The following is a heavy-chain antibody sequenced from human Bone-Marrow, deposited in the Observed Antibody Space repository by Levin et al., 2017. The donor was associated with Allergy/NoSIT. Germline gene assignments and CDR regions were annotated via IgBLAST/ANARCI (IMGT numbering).Heavy chain of an antibody. D-gene: IGHD4-11*01. CDR1: GFNFRAYA. J-gene: IGHJ4*02. Sequence: GGSLRLSCAVSGFNFRAYAMTWVRQAPGKGLEWVSTIRSSDDSTYYRDSVKGRFIVSRDSSEDTLYLDMHSLRAEDTALYYCSTFDYSSYGYYFDYWGQGTPVTVSS. V-gene: IGHV3-23*01. CDR2: IRSSDDST. CDR3: STFDYSSYGYYFDY.